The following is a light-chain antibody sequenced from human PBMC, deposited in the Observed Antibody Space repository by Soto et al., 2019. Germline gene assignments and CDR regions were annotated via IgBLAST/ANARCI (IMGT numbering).Light chain of an antibody. V-gene: IGKV3-11*01. CDR3: HQRQSWPRT. CDR1: RTVGSY. Sequence: EIVLTQSPATLSLSPGERATLSCRASRTVGSYLAWYQQKPGQAPRLLIYDASNRATGIPARFSASGSGTDFTLTISDVQPEDFALYYCHQRQSWPRTFGQGTKVDIK. J-gene: IGKJ1*01. CDR2: DAS.